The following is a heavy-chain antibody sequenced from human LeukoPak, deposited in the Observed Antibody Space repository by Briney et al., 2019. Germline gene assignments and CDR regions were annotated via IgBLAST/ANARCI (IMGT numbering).Heavy chain of an antibody. D-gene: IGHD6-13*01. V-gene: IGHV1-18*01. CDR3: ARGIAAAGSYYYYYHMDV. CDR2: ISAYNGNT. J-gene: IGHJ6*03. CDR1: GYTFTSCG. Sequence: ASVKVSCKASGYTFTSCGISWVRQAPAQGLEWMGWISAYNGNTNYAQKLQGRVTMTTDTSTSTAYMELRSLRSDDPAVYYCARGIAAAGSYYYYYHMDVWGKGTTVTVSS.